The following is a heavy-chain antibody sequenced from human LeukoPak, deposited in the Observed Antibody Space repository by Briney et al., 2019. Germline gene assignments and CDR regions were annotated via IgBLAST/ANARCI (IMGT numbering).Heavy chain of an antibody. J-gene: IGHJ6*02. D-gene: IGHD4-17*01. Sequence: GRSLRLSCAASGFTFSSYGMHWVHQAPGKGLEWVAVISYDGSNKYYADSVKGRFTISRDNSKNTLYLQMNSLRAEDTAVYYCAKAPTTVTTDYYGMDVWGQGTTVTVSS. CDR1: GFTFSSYG. CDR2: ISYDGSNK. V-gene: IGHV3-30*18. CDR3: AKAPTTVTTDYYGMDV.